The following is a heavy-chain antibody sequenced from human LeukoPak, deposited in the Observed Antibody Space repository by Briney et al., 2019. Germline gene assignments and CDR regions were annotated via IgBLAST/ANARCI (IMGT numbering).Heavy chain of an antibody. D-gene: IGHD6-13*01. Sequence: PSETLSLTCTVSGGSISSSSYYWGWIRQPPGKGLEWIGSIYYSGSTYYNPSLKSRVTISVDTSKNQFSLKLSSVTAADTAVYYCARHPKGFIAAAAFFDYWGQGTLVTVSS. CDR3: ARHPKGFIAAAAFFDY. V-gene: IGHV4-39*01. J-gene: IGHJ4*02. CDR1: GGSISSSSYY. CDR2: IYYSGST.